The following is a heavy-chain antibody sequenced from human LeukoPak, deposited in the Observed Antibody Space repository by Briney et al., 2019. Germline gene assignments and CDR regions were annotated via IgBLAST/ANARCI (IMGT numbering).Heavy chain of an antibody. CDR1: GGSISGYY. V-gene: IGHV4-4*07. CDR3: ARASPTTNKGAYGWFDP. CDR2: IYTSGST. Sequence: PETLSLTCTVSGGSISGYYWSWIRQPAGKGLEWIGRIYTSGSTNYNPSLKSRVTMSVDTSKNQFSLKLSSVTAADTAVYYCARASPTTNKGAYGWFDPWGQGTLVTVSS. D-gene: IGHD1-14*01. J-gene: IGHJ5*02.